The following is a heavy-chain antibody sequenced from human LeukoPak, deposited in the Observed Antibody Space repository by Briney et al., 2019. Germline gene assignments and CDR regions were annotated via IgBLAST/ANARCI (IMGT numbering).Heavy chain of an antibody. D-gene: IGHD3-3*01. Sequence: PGGSLRLSCAASGLILSNYNMHWFRQAPGKGPEWVAFIKFDGSETKYIDSVKGRFTISRDNAKNSLSLQMNSLRAEDTAVYYCARENFWSGYREKYNWFDPWGQGTLVTVSS. J-gene: IGHJ5*02. V-gene: IGHV3-30*02. CDR2: IKFDGSET. CDR3: ARENFWSGYREKYNWFDP. CDR1: GLILSNYN.